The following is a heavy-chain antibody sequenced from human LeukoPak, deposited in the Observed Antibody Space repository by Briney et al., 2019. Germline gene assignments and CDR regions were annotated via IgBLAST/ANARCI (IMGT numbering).Heavy chain of an antibody. D-gene: IGHD2-15*01. Sequence: QPGGSLRLSCAASGFTFSSYAMSWVRQAPGKGLEWVSAISGSGGSTYYADSVKGRFTISRDNSKNTLYLQMNSLRAEDTAVYYCAREAYCSGGSCYFWDYYYYGMDVWGQGTTVTVSS. CDR2: ISGSGGST. CDR1: GFTFSSYA. CDR3: AREAYCSGGSCYFWDYYYYGMDV. J-gene: IGHJ6*02. V-gene: IGHV3-23*01.